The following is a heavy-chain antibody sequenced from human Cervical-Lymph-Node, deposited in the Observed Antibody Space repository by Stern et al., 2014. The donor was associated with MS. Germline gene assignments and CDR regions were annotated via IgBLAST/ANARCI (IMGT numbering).Heavy chain of an antibody. CDR2: TYYRSKWYN. V-gene: IGHV6-1*01. CDR3: ARVAGGIIVGDTTITYYYYGMDV. Sequence: QVQLQQSGPGLVTPSQTLSLTCAISGDSVSSNSAAWNWIRQSPSRGLEWLGRTYYRSKWYNGYALSVKSRITIKADTSKNQLSLQLNSVTPEDTALYYCARVAGGIIVGDTTITYYYYGMDVWGQGTTVTVSS. J-gene: IGHJ6*02. D-gene: IGHD1-26*01. CDR1: GDSVSSNSAA.